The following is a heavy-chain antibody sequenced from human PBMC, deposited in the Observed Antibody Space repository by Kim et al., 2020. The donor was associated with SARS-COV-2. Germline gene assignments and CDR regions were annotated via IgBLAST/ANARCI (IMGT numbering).Heavy chain of an antibody. V-gene: IGHV3-11*06. D-gene: IGHD3-16*01. Sequence: ADSVKGRFTISRDNAKNSLYLQMNSLRAEDTAVYYCARDLGSQGVSGMDVWGQGTTVTVSS. CDR3: ARDLGSQGVSGMDV. J-gene: IGHJ6*02.